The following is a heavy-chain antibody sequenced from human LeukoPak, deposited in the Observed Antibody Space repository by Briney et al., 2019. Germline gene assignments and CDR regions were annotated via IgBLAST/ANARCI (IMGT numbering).Heavy chain of an antibody. Sequence: GGSLRLSCAASGFTFSSYSMNWVRQAPGKGLEWVSYISSSGGNIYYADSVKGRFTISRDNAENLLSLQMNSLRAEDTAVYYCARGTILGVAYDYWGQGTLVTVSS. CDR1: GFTFSSYS. D-gene: IGHD3-3*01. V-gene: IGHV3-48*04. CDR2: ISSSGGNI. J-gene: IGHJ4*02. CDR3: ARGTILGVAYDY.